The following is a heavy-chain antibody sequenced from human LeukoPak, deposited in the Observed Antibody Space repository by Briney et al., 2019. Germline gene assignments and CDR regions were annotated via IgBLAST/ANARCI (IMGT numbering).Heavy chain of an antibody. CDR3: ARKVVPAAIRGGYYYMDV. Sequence: ASVKVSCKASGYTFTSYGISWVRQAPGQGLEWMGWISAYNGNTNYAQKLQGRVTMTTDTSTSTAYMELRSLRSDDTAVYYCARKVVPAAIRGGYYYMDVWGKGTTVTVSS. D-gene: IGHD2-2*01. CDR2: ISAYNGNT. J-gene: IGHJ6*03. V-gene: IGHV1-18*01. CDR1: GYTFTSYG.